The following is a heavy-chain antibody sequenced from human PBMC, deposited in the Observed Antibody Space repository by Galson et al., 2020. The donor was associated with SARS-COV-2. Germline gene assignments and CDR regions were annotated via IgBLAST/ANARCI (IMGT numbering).Heavy chain of an antibody. D-gene: IGHD3-10*01. CDR1: GFTFGDYA. CDR2: IRSKAYGGTT. CDR3: TRASGPMTGRRLDP. Sequence: GESLKISCTASGFTFGDYAMSWFRQAPGKGLEWVGFIRSKAYGGTTEYAASVKGRFTISRDDSKSIAYLQMNSLKTEDTAVYYCTRASGPMTGRRLDPWGQGTLVTVSS. J-gene: IGHJ5*02. V-gene: IGHV3-49*03.